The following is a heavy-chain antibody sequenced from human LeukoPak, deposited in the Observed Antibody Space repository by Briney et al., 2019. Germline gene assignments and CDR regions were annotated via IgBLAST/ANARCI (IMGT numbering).Heavy chain of an antibody. Sequence: ASVKVSCKASGYTFTAYYMHWGRQAPGQGLEGMGWINPNSGDTNYAQKFQGRVTMTRDTSISTAYMELSSLRSDDTAVYYCARDKGVAVSLDYWGQGTLVTVSS. CDR1: GYTFTAYY. D-gene: IGHD3-3*01. V-gene: IGHV1-2*02. J-gene: IGHJ4*02. CDR2: INPNSGDT. CDR3: ARDKGVAVSLDY.